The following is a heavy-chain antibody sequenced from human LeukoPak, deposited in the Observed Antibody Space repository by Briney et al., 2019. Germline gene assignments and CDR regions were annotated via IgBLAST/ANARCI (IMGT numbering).Heavy chain of an antibody. CDR2: IKSKTDGGTT. CDR3: TTDIVVVPAAIGPRDY. Sequence: GGSLRLSCAASGFTSSNAWMSWVRQAPGKGLEWVGRIKSKTDGGTTDYAAPVKGRFTISRDDSKNTLYLQMNSLKTEDTAVYYCTTDIVVVPAAIGPRDYWGQGTLVTVSS. D-gene: IGHD2-2*01. V-gene: IGHV3-15*01. CDR1: GFTSSNAW. J-gene: IGHJ4*02.